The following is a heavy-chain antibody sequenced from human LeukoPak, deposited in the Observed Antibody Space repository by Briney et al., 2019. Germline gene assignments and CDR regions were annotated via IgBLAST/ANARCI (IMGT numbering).Heavy chain of an antibody. D-gene: IGHD3-3*01. V-gene: IGHV4-39*01. J-gene: IGHJ4*02. CDR2: IYDTGST. CDR3: QSRFLEWLLDY. CDR1: GDSIRSNNYY. Sequence: PSETLSLTCTVSGDSIRSNNYYWGWIRQPPGEGLEWIGSIYDTGSTFYNPSLKSRVIISVDTSKNQFSLKLSSVTAADTAVYYCQSRFLEWLLDYWGQGTLVTVSS.